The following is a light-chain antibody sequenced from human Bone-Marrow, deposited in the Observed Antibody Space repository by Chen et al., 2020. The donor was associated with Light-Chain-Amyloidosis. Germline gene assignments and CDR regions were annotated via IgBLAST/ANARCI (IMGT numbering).Light chain of an antibody. Sequence: SYELPPPPSVSVSPGQTARITRPGDDLPTKYAYWYQQKPGQAPVLVIHRDTERPSGISERFSGSSSGTTATLTISGVQAEDEADYHCQSADSSGTYEVIFGGGTKLTVL. CDR3: QSADSSGTYEVI. CDR1: DLPTKY. J-gene: IGLJ2*01. CDR2: RDT. V-gene: IGLV3-25*03.